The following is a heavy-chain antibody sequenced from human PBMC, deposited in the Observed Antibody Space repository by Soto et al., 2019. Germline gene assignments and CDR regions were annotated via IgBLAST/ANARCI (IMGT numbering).Heavy chain of an antibody. CDR2: IYYSGST. J-gene: IGHJ4*02. CDR1: GGSISSGGYY. V-gene: IGHV4-31*03. CDR3: ARGVGSGYHNFDY. D-gene: IGHD3-22*01. Sequence: SETLSLTCTVSGGSISSGGYYWSWIRQHPGKGLEWIGYIYYSGSTYYNPSLKSRVTISVDTSKNQFSLKLSSVTAADTAVYYCARGVGSGYHNFDYWGQGTLVTVSS.